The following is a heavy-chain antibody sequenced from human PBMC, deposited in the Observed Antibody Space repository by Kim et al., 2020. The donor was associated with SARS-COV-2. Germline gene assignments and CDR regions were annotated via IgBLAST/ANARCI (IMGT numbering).Heavy chain of an antibody. J-gene: IGHJ4*02. D-gene: IGHD1-26*01. CDR1: GGSISSSSYY. CDR3: ASPSGSYYY. CDR2: IYYSGST. Sequence: SETLSLTCTVSGGSISSSSYYWGWIRQPPGKGLEWIGSIYYSGSTYYNPSLKSRVTISVDTSKNQFSLKLSSVTAADTAVYYCASPSGSYYYWGQGTLVTVSS. V-gene: IGHV4-39*01.